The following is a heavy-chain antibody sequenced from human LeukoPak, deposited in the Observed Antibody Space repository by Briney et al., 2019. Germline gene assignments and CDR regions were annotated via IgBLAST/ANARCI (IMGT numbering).Heavy chain of an antibody. J-gene: IGHJ4*02. CDR3: ARSGYRGSPYYFDY. Sequence: SETLSLTCTVSGGSISSGSYYWSWIRQPPGKGLEWIGYIYYSGSTNYNPSLKSRVTISVDTSKNQFSLKLSSVTAADTAVYYCARSGYRGSPYYFDYWGQGTLVTVSS. D-gene: IGHD6-13*01. CDR1: GGSISSGSYY. CDR2: IYYSGST. V-gene: IGHV4-61*01.